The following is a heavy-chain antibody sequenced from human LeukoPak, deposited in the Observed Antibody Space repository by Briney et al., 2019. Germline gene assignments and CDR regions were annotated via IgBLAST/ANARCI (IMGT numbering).Heavy chain of an antibody. CDR3: ARADCSSISCLNAFDI. J-gene: IGHJ3*02. CDR2: INPNSGGT. D-gene: IGHD2-2*01. CDR1: GYTFTGYY. Sequence: ASVKVSCKASGYTFTGYYMHWMRQAPGQGLEWMGRINPNSGGTNYAQKFQVRVTMTRDTSISTAYMELSRLRSDDTAVYYCARADCSSISCLNAFDIWGQGTMVTVSS. V-gene: IGHV1-2*06.